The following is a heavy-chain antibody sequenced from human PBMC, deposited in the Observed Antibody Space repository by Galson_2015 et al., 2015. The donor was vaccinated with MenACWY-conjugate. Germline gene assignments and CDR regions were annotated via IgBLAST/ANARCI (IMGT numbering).Heavy chain of an antibody. CDR1: GYTFTSYA. CDR3: ARGGAHYYYYYGMDV. V-gene: IGHV7-4-1*02. Sequence: QSGAEVKKPGASVKVSCKASGYTFTSYAMNWVRQAPGQGLEWMGWINTNTGNPTYAQGFTGRFVFSLDTSVSTAYLQISSLKAEDTAVYYCARGGAHYYYYYGMDVWGQGTTVTVSS. J-gene: IGHJ6*02. CDR2: INTNTGNP.